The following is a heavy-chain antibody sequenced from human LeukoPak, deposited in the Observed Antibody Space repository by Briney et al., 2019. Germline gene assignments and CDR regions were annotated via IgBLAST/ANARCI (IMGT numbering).Heavy chain of an antibody. CDR3: ARHSRYGLYYFDY. J-gene: IGHJ4*02. V-gene: IGHV4-39*01. CDR2: LFYSGST. D-gene: IGHD5-18*01. CDR1: GGSITSSSYY. Sequence: SETLSLTCTVSGGSITSSSYYWGWIRQPPGKGLEWIVSLFYSGSTYYDPSLKSRVTISVDTSKNQFSLKVTSVTAADTAVYYCARHSRYGLYYFDYWGQGTLVTVSS.